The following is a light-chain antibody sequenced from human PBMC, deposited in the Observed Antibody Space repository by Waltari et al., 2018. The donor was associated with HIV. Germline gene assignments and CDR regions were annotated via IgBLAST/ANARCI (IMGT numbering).Light chain of an antibody. CDR1: QSLVHSDGNTY. CDR3: MQLTQVPHT. CDR2: KTS. J-gene: IGKJ4*01. V-gene: IGKV2-24*01. Sequence: EIVMTQPPLSLSVTIGQPAAISCSSTQSLVHSDGNTYLSWLHQRPGQPPRLLIYKTSTRFSGVPDRFSGSGAGTDFTLIISSVRAEDVGFYYCMQLTQVPHTFGGGTRVEIK.